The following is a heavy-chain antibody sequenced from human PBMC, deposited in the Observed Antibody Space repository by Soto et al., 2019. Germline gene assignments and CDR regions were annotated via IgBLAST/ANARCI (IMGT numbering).Heavy chain of an antibody. J-gene: IGHJ4*02. V-gene: IGHV3-23*01. CDR1: GFTFSSYA. CDR2: ISRSDDGP. D-gene: IGHD4-17*01. CDR3: AKGGIYGDFDY. Sequence: GXSLRLACAASGFTFSSYAITWVVQAPGKGLEWVSSISRSDDGPYYADSVKGRFTISRDNSQNTLYLLMDSLRAEDTAVYYCAKGGIYGDFDYWGQGARVTVSS.